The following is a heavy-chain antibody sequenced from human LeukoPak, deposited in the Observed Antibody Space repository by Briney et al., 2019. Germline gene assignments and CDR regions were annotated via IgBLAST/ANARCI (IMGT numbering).Heavy chain of an antibody. Sequence: SSETLSLTCTVSGGSISSSSYYWGWIRQPPGKGLEWIGYIYYSGGTNYNPSLKSRVTISVDTSKNQFSLKLSSVTAADTAVYYCARDGYSYGPYYYYYMDVWGKGTTVTVSS. CDR1: GGSISSSSYY. V-gene: IGHV4-61*01. D-gene: IGHD5-18*01. CDR2: IYYSGGT. CDR3: ARDGYSYGPYYYYYMDV. J-gene: IGHJ6*03.